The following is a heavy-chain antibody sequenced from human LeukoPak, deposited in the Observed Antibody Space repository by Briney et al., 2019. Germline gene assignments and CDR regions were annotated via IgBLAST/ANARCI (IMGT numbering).Heavy chain of an antibody. J-gene: IGHJ4*02. CDR2: ISAYNGNT. V-gene: IGHV1-18*01. CDR1: GHTFTSYG. D-gene: IGHD3-22*01. Sequence: ASVKVSCKASGHTFTSYGISWVRQAPGQGLEWMGWISAYNGNTNYAQKLQGRVTMTTDTSTSTAYMELRSLRSDDTAVYYCARDLGRDSSGSDFDYWGQGTLVTVSS. CDR3: ARDLGRDSSGSDFDY.